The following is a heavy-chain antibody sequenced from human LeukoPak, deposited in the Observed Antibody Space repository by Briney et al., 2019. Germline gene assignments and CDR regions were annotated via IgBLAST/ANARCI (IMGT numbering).Heavy chain of an antibody. CDR1: EFTFSSYG. Sequence: GGSLRLSCAASEFTFSSYGMHWVRQAPGKGLGWAAFIRYDGSNKYYADSVKGRFTISRDNSKNTLYLQMNSLRAEDTAVYYRAKGSSAWYGACVDYWGQGALVTVSS. CDR3: AKGSSAWYGACVDY. D-gene: IGHD6-19*01. J-gene: IGHJ4*02. CDR2: IRYDGSNK. V-gene: IGHV3-30*02.